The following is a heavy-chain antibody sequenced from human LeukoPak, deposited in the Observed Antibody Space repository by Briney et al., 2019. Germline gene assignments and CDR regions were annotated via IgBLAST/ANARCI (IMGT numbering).Heavy chain of an antibody. CDR3: AKDHMVQWELLLLYFDY. J-gene: IGHJ4*02. CDR1: GGSISSSSYY. Sequence: SETLSLTCTVSGGSISSSSYYWSWIRQPAGKGLEWIGRIYTSGSTNYNPSLKSRVTMSVDTSKNQFSLKLSSVTAADTAVYYCAKDHMVQWELLLLYFDYWGQGTLVTVSS. CDR2: IYTSGST. V-gene: IGHV4-61*02. D-gene: IGHD1-26*01.